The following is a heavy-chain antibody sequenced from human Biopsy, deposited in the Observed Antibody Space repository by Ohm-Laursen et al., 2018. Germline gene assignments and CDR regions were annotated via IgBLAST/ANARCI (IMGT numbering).Heavy chain of an antibody. Sequence: SVKVSCKSSGYTFTDYYIHWVRQSPGQGLEWMGWVSGYNGNTNYAQKLQGRVTMTIDTSTSTVYMELRSLRSDDTAVYFCAKGGLSSGPLAYWGQGTLVTVSS. CDR3: AKGGLSSGPLAY. D-gene: IGHD6-19*01. V-gene: IGHV1-18*04. CDR1: GYTFTDYY. J-gene: IGHJ4*02. CDR2: VSGYNGNT.